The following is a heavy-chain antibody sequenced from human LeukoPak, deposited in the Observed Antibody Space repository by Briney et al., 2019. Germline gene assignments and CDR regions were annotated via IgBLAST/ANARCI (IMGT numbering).Heavy chain of an antibody. Sequence: GESLKISCKGSGYSFASQLVAWVRQMPGKGLETMGIIYPGDSDTRYSPSFQGQVTISADKSINTAYLQWSSLKASDTAMYYCARQVKNFDFWGQGTLVTVSS. D-gene: IGHD3-22*01. V-gene: IGHV5-51*01. CDR2: IYPGDSDT. J-gene: IGHJ4*02. CDR1: GYSFASQL. CDR3: ARQVKNFDF.